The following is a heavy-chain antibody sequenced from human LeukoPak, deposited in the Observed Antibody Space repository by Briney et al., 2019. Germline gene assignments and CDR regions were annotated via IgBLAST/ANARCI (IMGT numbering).Heavy chain of an antibody. J-gene: IGHJ4*02. CDR2: ISGSGGST. V-gene: IGHV3-23*01. CDR1: GFTFSSYA. Sequence: GGSLRLSCAASGFTFSSYAMGWVRRAPGKGLEWVSAISGSGGSTYYADSVKGRFTISRDNSKNTLYLQMNSLRAEDTAVYYCAKGQYYYDSSGYCDYWGQGTLVTVSS. CDR3: AKGQYYYDSSGYCDY. D-gene: IGHD3-22*01.